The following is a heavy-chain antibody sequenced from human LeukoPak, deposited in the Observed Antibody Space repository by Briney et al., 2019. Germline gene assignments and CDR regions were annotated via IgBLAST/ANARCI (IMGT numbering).Heavy chain of an antibody. D-gene: IGHD3-10*01. CDR3: LAQYYRDY. J-gene: IGHJ4*02. Sequence: GGSLRLSCVGSGFGFSDAAMSWVRQPPGKGLEWVGHIESRSFGGATNYAAPVKGRFTISRDDSKNTLCLEMKNLKSEDTAVYYCLAQYYRDYWGQGTLVTVSS. CDR2: IESRSFGGAT. CDR1: GFGFSDAA. V-gene: IGHV3-15*04.